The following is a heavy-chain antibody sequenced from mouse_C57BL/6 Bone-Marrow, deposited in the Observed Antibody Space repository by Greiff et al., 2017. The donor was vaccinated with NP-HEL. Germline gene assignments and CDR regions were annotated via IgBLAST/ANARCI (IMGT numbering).Heavy chain of an antibody. CDR1: GFTFSSYA. Sequence: EVQLVESGEGLVKPGGSLKLSCAASGFTFSSYAMSWVRQTPEKRLEWVAYISSGGDYIYYADTVKGRFTISRDNARNTLYLQMSSLKSEDTAMYYCTRAYYGSSPGYFDYWGQGTTLTVSS. CDR3: TRAYYGSSPGYFDY. V-gene: IGHV5-9-1*02. J-gene: IGHJ2*01. CDR2: ISSGGDYI. D-gene: IGHD1-1*01.